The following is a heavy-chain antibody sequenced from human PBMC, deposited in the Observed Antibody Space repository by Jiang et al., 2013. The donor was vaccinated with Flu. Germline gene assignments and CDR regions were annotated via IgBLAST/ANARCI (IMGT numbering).Heavy chain of an antibody. CDR1: GASISSFY. J-gene: IGHJ4*02. Sequence: KPSETLSLTCTVSGASISSFYWSWIRQPPGKGLEWIGYIYSSGSSNYNPSLKSRVTISLDASKNQFSLKLSSVTAADTAVYYCARAPSHYDTSGYYDYYLDQWGQGTLVTVSS. CDR2: IYSSGSS. D-gene: IGHD3-22*01. V-gene: IGHV4-4*09. CDR3: ARAPSHYDTSGYYDYYLDQ.